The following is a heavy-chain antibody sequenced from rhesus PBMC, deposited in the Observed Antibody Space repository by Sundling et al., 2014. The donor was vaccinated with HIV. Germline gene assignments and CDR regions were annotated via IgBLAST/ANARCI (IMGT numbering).Heavy chain of an antibody. CDR3: ARDLNESWRYIVYGLES. V-gene: IGHV4-173*01. CDR2: ISGSAGNT. Sequence: QVQLQESGPGLVKPSETLSLTCAVSGDSIRSTFWSWIRQPPGKGLEWIGHISGSAGNTDYNPSLKSRVTISRDTSKNQFSLQVTSVTAADTAVYYCARDLNESWRYIVYGLESWGQGVIVTVSS. CDR1: GDSIRSTF. D-gene: IGHD1-1-1*01. J-gene: IGHJ6*01.